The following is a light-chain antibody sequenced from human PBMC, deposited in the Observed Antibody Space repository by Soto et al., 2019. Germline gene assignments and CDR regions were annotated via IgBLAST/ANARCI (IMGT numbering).Light chain of an antibody. V-gene: IGKV1-27*01. Sequence: DIQMTQSPSSLSASVGDRVTITCRASQGISENLAWYQQKPGRVPKLLIYAASTLQSGVPSRFSGRGSGTDCTLTVSSRQPEDVATYYCQKYDSAPFTFGPGTKVDIK. CDR1: QGISEN. CDR3: QKYDSAPFT. J-gene: IGKJ3*01. CDR2: AAS.